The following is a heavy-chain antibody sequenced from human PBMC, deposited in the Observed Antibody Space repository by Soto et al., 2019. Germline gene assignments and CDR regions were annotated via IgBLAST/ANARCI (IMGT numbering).Heavy chain of an antibody. Sequence: QVQLVQSGAEVKKPGASVKVSCKASGYTFTSYAMHWVRQAPGQRLEGMGWINAGNGNTKYSQKFQGRVTITRDTSASTAYVELGSLRSEDTAVYYCARQARGGWTNWFDPWGQGTLVTVSS. CDR1: GYTFTSYA. V-gene: IGHV1-3*01. D-gene: IGHD3-16*01. J-gene: IGHJ5*02. CDR3: ARQARGGWTNWFDP. CDR2: INAGNGNT.